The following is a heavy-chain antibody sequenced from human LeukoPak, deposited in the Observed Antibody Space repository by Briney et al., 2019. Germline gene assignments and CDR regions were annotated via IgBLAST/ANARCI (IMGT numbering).Heavy chain of an antibody. V-gene: IGHV3-53*04. J-gene: IGHJ6*02. Sequence: GGSLRLSCAASGFTVSSNYMSWVRQAPGEGLEWVSVIYSGGSTYYADSVKGRFTISRHNFKNTLYLQMNSLRAEDAAVYYCARDLSGWYGIWNVWGQGTTVTVSS. CDR2: IYSGGST. D-gene: IGHD6-19*01. CDR1: GFTVSSNY. CDR3: ARDLSGWYGIWNV.